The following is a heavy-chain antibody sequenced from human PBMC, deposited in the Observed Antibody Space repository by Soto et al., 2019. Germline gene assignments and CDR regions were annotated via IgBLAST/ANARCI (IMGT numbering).Heavy chain of an antibody. J-gene: IGHJ4*02. CDR2: IFNIENT. V-gene: IGHV4-61*08. CDR1: GGSVSSGGYY. CDR3: ARDSSSWNFWV. D-gene: IGHD1-7*01. Sequence: QVQLQESGPGLVEPSETLSLTCTVSGGSVSSGGYYWSWIRQPPGKGLEWIGYIFNIENTKYNPSLKSRVTISVDTSKNPFSLSLSSVIAADTAIYYCARDSSSWNFWVWGQGTLVTVSS.